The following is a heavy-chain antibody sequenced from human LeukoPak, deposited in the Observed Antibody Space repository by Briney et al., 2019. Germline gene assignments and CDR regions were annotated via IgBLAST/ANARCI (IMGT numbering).Heavy chain of an antibody. CDR1: GGSISSSSYY. Sequence: SETLSLTCTVSGGSISSSSYYWGWIRQPPGKGLEWIGSIYYSGSTYYNPSLKSRVTISVDTPKNQFSLKLSSVTAADTAVYYCARDQDGGNRDWGQGTLVTVSS. D-gene: IGHD4-23*01. CDR2: IYYSGST. CDR3: ARDQDGGNRD. V-gene: IGHV4-39*07. J-gene: IGHJ4*02.